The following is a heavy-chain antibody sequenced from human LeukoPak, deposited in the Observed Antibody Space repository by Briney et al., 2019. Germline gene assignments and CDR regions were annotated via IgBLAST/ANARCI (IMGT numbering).Heavy chain of an antibody. Sequence: PSETLSLTCTVSGGSVSSGSYYWSWIRQPPGKGLGWIGYIYYSGSTNYNPSLKSRVTISVDTSKNQFSLKLSSVTAAGTAVYYCARAVGYLDYWGQGTLVTVSS. CDR3: ARAVGYLDY. CDR2: IYYSGST. V-gene: IGHV4-61*01. CDR1: GGSVSSGSYY. J-gene: IGHJ4*02.